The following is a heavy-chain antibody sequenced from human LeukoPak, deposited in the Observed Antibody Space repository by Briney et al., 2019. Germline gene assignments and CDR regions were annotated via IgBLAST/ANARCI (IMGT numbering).Heavy chain of an antibody. Sequence: SVKVSCKASGGTFSRYAISWVRQAPGQGLEWMGGIIPIFGTANYAQKFQGRVRITADEATSTAYMELSSLRSEDTAVYYCARSGYSYGPYYFDYWGQGTLINVSS. CDR3: ARSGYSYGPYYFDY. CDR1: GGTFSRYA. V-gene: IGHV1-69*01. CDR2: IIPIFGTA. J-gene: IGHJ4*02. D-gene: IGHD5-18*01.